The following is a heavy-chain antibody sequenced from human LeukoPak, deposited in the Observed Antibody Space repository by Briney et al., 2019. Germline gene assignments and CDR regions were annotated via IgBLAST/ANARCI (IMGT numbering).Heavy chain of an antibody. CDR1: GFTVSSNY. D-gene: IGHD2-2*01. CDR2: IAHDGGNK. V-gene: IGHV3-30*02. CDR3: ARDHCSSTTCYDLFDP. Sequence: GGSLRLSCAVSGFTVSSNYMSWVRQAPGKGLEWVAFIAHDGGNKYYADSVKGRFTISRDNSKNTLYLEMNSLRSEDRAVYHCARDHCSSTTCYDLFDPWGQGTLVTVSS. J-gene: IGHJ5*02.